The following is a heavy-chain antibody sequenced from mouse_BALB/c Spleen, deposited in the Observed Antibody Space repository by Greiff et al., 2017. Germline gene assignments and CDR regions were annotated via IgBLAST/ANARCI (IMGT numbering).Heavy chain of an antibody. CDR1: GYTFTSYW. D-gene: IGHD1-1*01. CDR3: ARCPYYYGSSYDWYFDV. V-gene: IGHV1S81*02. J-gene: IGHJ1*01. Sequence: VQLQQSGAELVKPGASVKLSCKASGYTFTSYWMHWVKQRPGQGLEWIGEINPSNGRTNYNEKFKSKATLTVDKSSSTAYMQLSSLTSEDSAVYYCARCPYYYGSSYDWYFDVWGAGTTVTVSS. CDR2: INPSNGRT.